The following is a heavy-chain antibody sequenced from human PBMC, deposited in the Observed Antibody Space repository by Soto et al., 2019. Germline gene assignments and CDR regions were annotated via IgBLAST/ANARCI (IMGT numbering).Heavy chain of an antibody. V-gene: IGHV1-2*02. D-gene: IGHD3-10*01. J-gene: IGHJ4*02. Sequence: QVQLVQSGAEVKKPGASVKVSCKASGYTFTGYYMHWVRQAPGQGLEWMGWINPSSGGTNYAQEFKGRVTMTRDTSISTAYMELSRLRSDDTAVYYCARDILNTMVRGVVPFDYWGQGTLVTVSS. CDR1: GYTFTGYY. CDR3: ARDILNTMVRGVVPFDY. CDR2: INPSSGGT.